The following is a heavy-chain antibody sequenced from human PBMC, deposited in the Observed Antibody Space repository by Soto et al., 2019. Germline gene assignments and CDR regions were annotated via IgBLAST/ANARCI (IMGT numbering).Heavy chain of an antibody. CDR2: IYSGGST. D-gene: IGHD3-22*01. V-gene: IGHV3-53*01. J-gene: IGHJ4*02. Sequence: PGGSLRLSCAASGFTVSSNYMSWVRQAPGKGLEWVSVIYSGGSTYYADSVKGRFTISRDNSKNTLYLQMNSLRAEDMAVYYCARDGYYDSSGYYEGSDYWGQGTLVTVSS. CDR1: GFTVSSNY. CDR3: ARDGYYDSSGYYEGSDY.